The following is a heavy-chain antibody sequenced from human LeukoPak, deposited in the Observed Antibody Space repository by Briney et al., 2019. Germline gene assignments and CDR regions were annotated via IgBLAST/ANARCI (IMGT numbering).Heavy chain of an antibody. J-gene: IGHJ6*03. V-gene: IGHV1-18*01. CDR3: ARPAAYYDFWSGYKYYMDV. CDR2: ISAYNGNT. CDR1: GYTFTSYG. Sequence: ASVKVSCKASGYTFTSYGISWVRQAPGQGLEWMGWISAYNGNTNYAQKLQGRVTMTTDTSTSTAYLELRSLRSDDTAVYYCARPAAYYDFWSGYKYYMDVWGKGTTVTVSS. D-gene: IGHD3-3*01.